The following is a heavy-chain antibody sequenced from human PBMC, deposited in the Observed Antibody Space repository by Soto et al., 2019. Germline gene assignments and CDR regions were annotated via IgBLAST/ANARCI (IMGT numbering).Heavy chain of an antibody. Sequence: SETLSLTCTVSGGSVSSGSYYWSWIRQPPGKGLEWIGYIYYSGSTNYNPSLKSRVTISVDTSKNQFSLKLSSVTAADTAVYYCALRSMAVVPDYWGKGTLVTVSS. V-gene: IGHV4-61*01. CDR2: IYYSGST. CDR3: ALRSMAVVPDY. D-gene: IGHD3-22*01. J-gene: IGHJ4*02. CDR1: GGSVSSGSYY.